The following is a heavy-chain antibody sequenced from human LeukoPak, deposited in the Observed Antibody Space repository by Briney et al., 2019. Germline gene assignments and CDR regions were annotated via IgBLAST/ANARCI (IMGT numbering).Heavy chain of an antibody. J-gene: IGHJ4*02. CDR2: ISGSGGST. CDR3: AKEGFNYYDSSGYYDY. D-gene: IGHD3-22*01. Sequence: TGGSLRLSCAASGFTFSSYAMSWVRQAPGKGLEWVSAISGSGGSTYYADSVKGRFTISRDNSKNTLYLQMNSLRAEDTAVYYCAKEGFNYYDSSGYYDYWGQGTLVTVSS. V-gene: IGHV3-23*01. CDR1: GFTFSSYA.